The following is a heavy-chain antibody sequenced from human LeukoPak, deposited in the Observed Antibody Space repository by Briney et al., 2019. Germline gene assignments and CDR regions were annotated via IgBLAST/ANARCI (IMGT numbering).Heavy chain of an antibody. CDR2: INSDGSST. J-gene: IGHJ5*02. V-gene: IGHV3-74*01. D-gene: IGHD2-2*01. Sequence: QTGGSLRLSCAASGFTFSSYGMHWVRQAPGKGLVWVSRINSDGSSTSYADSVKGRFTISRDNAKNTLYLQMNSLRAEDTAVYYCARDPGYCSSTSCRGWFDPWGQGTLVTVSS. CDR3: ARDPGYCSSTSCRGWFDP. CDR1: GFTFSSYG.